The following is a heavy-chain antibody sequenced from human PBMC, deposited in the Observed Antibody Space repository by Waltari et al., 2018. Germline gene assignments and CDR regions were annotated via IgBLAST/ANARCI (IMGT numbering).Heavy chain of an antibody. D-gene: IGHD3-16*01. CDR3: ARGFVRWLHLGYAFDI. CDR2: IYYSGRN. CDR1: GGSISSSSYY. Sequence: QLQLQESGQGLVKPSETLSLTCTVSGGSISSSSYYWGWIRQPPGKGLEWSGYIYYSGRNYYNPALKSRGTISVDTSKNQFSLKLSSVTAADTSVYYCARGFVRWLHLGYAFDIWGQWTMVIVSS. J-gene: IGHJ3*02. V-gene: IGHV4-39*07.